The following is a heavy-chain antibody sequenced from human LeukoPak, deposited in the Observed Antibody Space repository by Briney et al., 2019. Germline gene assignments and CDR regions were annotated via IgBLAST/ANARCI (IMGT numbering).Heavy chain of an antibody. CDR2: IIPIFGTA. Sequence: GSSVKVSCKASGGTFISYAISWVRQAPGQGLEWMGGIIPIFGTANYAQKFQGRVTITADESTSTAYMELSSLRSEDTAVYYCAKDLGVGYCGGDCYSDYWGQGTLVTVSS. CDR3: AKDLGVGYCGGDCYSDY. D-gene: IGHD2-21*02. J-gene: IGHJ4*02. V-gene: IGHV1-69*01. CDR1: GGTFISYA.